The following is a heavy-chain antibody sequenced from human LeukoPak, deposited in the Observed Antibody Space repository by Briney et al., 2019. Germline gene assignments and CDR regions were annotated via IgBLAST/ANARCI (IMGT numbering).Heavy chain of an antibody. Sequence: SETLSLTCTVSSGSITRYYWSWIRQPPGKGLEYIGHIYYTGTTDYNPSLKSRVTMSEDTSKNQFSLRLISVTASDTAVYFCAGAPNRHFFDYWGQGTLVAVSS. CDR1: SGSITRYY. CDR2: IYYTGTT. CDR3: AGAPNRHFFDY. V-gene: IGHV4-59*01. J-gene: IGHJ4*02.